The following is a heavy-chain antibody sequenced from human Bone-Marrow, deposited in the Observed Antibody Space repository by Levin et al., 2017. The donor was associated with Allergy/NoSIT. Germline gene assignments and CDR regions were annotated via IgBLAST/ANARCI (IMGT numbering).Heavy chain of an antibody. CDR3: ARRNDILTGYPYYYYYGMDV. J-gene: IGHJ6*02. CDR1: GYSFTSYW. CDR2: IDPSDSYT. V-gene: IGHV5-10-1*01. D-gene: IGHD3-9*01. Sequence: TGESLKISCKGSGYSFTSYWISWVRQMPGKGLEWMGRIDPSDSYTNYSPSFQGHVTISADKSISTAYLQWSSLKASDTAMYYCARRNDILTGYPYYYYYGMDVWGQGTTVTVSS.